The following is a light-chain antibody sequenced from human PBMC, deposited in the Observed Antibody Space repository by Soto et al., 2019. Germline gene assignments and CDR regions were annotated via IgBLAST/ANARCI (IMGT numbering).Light chain of an antibody. J-gene: IGKJ5*01. CDR1: QSVSSK. V-gene: IGKV3-15*01. CDR3: QQYKYWFSTT. CDR2: GAS. Sequence: EIVLTQSPATLSVSPGERATLSCRASQSVSSKLAWYQQRPGQSPRLLIYGASTRATDIPARFSGSGSGTEFTLTISSLQSEDFAVYYCQQYKYWFSTTFGQGTRLEIK.